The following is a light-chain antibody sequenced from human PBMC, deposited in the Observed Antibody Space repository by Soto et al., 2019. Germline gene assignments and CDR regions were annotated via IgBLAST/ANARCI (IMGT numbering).Light chain of an antibody. CDR1: QRINIY. Sequence: ETQLTQSPSALATSIGGRGTITCRASQRINIYLNWYRQKPGKAPELLIYSASNLQSGVPSRFSGSGSGTDFTLTISGLQSEDFATYYCKQSFSTPTFGKGTRLEIK. CDR2: SAS. J-gene: IGKJ5*01. CDR3: KQSFSTPT. V-gene: IGKV1-39*01.